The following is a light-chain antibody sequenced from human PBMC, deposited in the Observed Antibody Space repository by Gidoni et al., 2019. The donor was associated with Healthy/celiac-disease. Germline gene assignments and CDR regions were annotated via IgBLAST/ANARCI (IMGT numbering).Light chain of an antibody. J-gene: IGLJ1*01. CDR2: QYS. CDR3: QAWDSSTYV. Sequence: SYELTQPPSVSVSPGQTASITCSGDKLGDKYAWWYQQKPGQSPVLVIYQYSKRPSEIPVRFSGSDSGTTATLTISGTQAMDEADYYCQAWDSSTYVFGTGTKVTVL. V-gene: IGLV3-1*01. CDR1: KLGDKY.